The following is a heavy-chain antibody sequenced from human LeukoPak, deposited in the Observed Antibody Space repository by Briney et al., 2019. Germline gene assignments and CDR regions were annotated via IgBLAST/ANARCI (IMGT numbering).Heavy chain of an antibody. D-gene: IGHD6-6*01. CDR1: GYTFTSYY. CDR3: ARDLTDQSIAARLVYYYYYMDV. CDR2: INPSGGST. Sequence: ASVKVSCKASGYTFTSYYMHWVRQAPGQGLEWMGIINPSGGSTSYAQKFQGRVTMTSDTSTSTVYMELSSLRSEDTAVYYCARDLTDQSIAARLVYYYYYMDVWGKGTTVTVSS. V-gene: IGHV1-46*03. J-gene: IGHJ6*03.